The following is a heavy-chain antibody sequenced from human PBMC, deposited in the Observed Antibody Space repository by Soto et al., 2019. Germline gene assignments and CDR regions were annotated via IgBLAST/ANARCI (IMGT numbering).Heavy chain of an antibody. D-gene: IGHD3-10*01. V-gene: IGHV3-53*01. Sequence: EVQLVESGGGLIQPGGSLRLSCAVSGFTVSNNYMSWVRQAPGKGLEGVSVIYSGGYTAYGDSVKGRFTISRDNSKNTLFLQIKGRRAAGRAVFFWAPRAGGGGYWGQGTLVTVSS. CDR1: GFTVSNNY. CDR2: IYSGGYT. J-gene: IGHJ4*02. CDR3: APRAGGGGY.